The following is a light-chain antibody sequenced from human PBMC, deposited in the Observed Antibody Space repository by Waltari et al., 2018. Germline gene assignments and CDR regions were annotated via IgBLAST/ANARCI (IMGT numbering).Light chain of an antibody. CDR1: QSLVDRNGYNL. CDR3: MQALQTPWT. Sequence: DIVMTQSPLFLPVTPGEPASISCRSSQSLVDRNGYNLLDWYLQKPGQSPQLLIYFGSDRASVVPDRFSGSGSGRDFTLKISRVEAEDVGVYYCMQALQTPWTFGQGTKLEIK. CDR2: FGS. J-gene: IGKJ1*01. V-gene: IGKV2-28*01.